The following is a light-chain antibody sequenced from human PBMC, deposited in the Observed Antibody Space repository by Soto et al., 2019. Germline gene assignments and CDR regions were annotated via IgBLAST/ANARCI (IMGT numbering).Light chain of an antibody. CDR1: QDISNY. V-gene: IGKV1-33*01. CDR2: GAS. J-gene: IGKJ2*01. Sequence: DIQMTQSPSSLSASIGDRVTITCQASQDISNYLNWYQQKAGKAPKLLIHGASTLETGVPSRFSGRGSGTDFTFTSSSLQPEDIATYFCQQFDILPRTFGQGTKLEIK. CDR3: QQFDILPRT.